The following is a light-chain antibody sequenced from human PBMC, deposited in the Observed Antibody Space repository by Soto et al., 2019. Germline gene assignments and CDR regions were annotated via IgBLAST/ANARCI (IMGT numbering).Light chain of an antibody. CDR1: TSDVGGYNY. CDR3: CSYAGSSTRV. Sequence: QSALTQPRSVSGSPTQSVTISCTGTTSDVGGYNYVSWYQQHPGKAPKLMIYDVSERPSGVPARFSGSKSGNTASLTISGLQTEDEADYSCCSYAGSSTRVFGPGTKVTVL. V-gene: IGLV2-11*01. CDR2: DVS. J-gene: IGLJ1*01.